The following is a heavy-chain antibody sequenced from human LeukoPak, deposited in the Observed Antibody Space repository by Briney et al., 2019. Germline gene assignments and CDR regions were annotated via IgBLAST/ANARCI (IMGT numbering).Heavy chain of an antibody. Sequence: GGSLRLSCAASGVNFNTYAMSWGREAPGEGLEWVSSISDSAGSIYYADSVKGRFTISRDNSKNTLYLQMNSLRAEDTALYYCAKGGWPFDYWGQGTLVTVSS. CDR3: AKGGWPFDY. J-gene: IGHJ4*02. D-gene: IGHD6-19*01. CDR2: ISDSAGSI. CDR1: GVNFNTYA. V-gene: IGHV3-23*01.